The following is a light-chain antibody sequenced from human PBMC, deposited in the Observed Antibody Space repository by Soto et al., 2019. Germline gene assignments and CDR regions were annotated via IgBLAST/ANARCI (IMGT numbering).Light chain of an antibody. J-gene: IGKJ5*01. Sequence: DIQLTQSPSSLSASVGDRVTITFRASQSVSNYLNWYQQKPGKAPTLLIYAASTLQSGVPSRISGSGSGTDFTLTISSLQPEDFATYYCQQDLRLPLTFCPGTRLEIK. CDR2: AAS. V-gene: IGKV1-39*01. CDR1: QSVSNY. CDR3: QQDLRLPLT.